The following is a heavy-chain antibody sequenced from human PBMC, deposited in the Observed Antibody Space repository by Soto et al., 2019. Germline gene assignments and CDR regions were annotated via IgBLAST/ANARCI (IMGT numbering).Heavy chain of an antibody. CDR1: GGTFSSYA. Sequence: ASVKVSCKASGGTFSSYAINWVPPAPGQGLVWMGWLSAYNANTNYAQKLQGRVTMTTDTSTSTAYMELRSLRSDDTAVYYCARARVVQFLGGFVKYYYGMDGWGQGTTVTVS. CDR3: ARARVVQFLGGFVKYYYGMDG. CDR2: LSAYNANT. D-gene: IGHD3-16*01. V-gene: IGHV1-18*01. J-gene: IGHJ6*02.